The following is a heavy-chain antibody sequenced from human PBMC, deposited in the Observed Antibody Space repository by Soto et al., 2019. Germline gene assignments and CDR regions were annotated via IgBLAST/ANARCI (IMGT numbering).Heavy chain of an antibody. Sequence: GGSLRLSCAASGFTFSNAWMNWVRQAPGKGLEWVGRIKSKTDGGTTDYAAPVKGRFTISRDDSKNTLYLQMNSLKTEDTAVYYCTTVSRLSRIKQLAHYYYYGMDVWGQGTTVTVSS. J-gene: IGHJ6*02. V-gene: IGHV3-15*07. D-gene: IGHD6-6*01. CDR3: TTVSRLSRIKQLAHYYYYGMDV. CDR2: IKSKTDGGTT. CDR1: GFTFSNAW.